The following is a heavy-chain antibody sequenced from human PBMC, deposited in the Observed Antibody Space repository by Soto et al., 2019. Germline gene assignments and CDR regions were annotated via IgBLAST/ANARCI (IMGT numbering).Heavy chain of an antibody. Sequence: EVQLLESGGGLVQPGGSLRISCAASVFTFSSYAMSWVRQAPGKGLEWVSAISGSGGSTYYADSVKGRLTISRDNSNNTLYLQMNSLRAEDTAVYYCAKDHLVVTAITLRYWGQGTLVTVSS. CDR1: VFTFSSYA. J-gene: IGHJ4*02. CDR3: AKDHLVVTAITLRY. D-gene: IGHD2-21*02. V-gene: IGHV3-23*01. CDR2: ISGSGGST.